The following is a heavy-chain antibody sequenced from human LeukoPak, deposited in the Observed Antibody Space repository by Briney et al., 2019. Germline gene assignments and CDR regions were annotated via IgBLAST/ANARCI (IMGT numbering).Heavy chain of an antibody. V-gene: IGHV1-2*02. CDR1: GYTFTGYY. D-gene: IGHD3-10*01. CDR3: ARDRDTMVRGVIITSGYGMDV. CDR2: INPNSGGT. Sequence: ASVKVSCRSSGYTFTGYYMHWVRQAPGQGLEWMGWINPNSGGTNYAQKFQGRVTMTRDTSISTAYMELSRLRSDDTAVYYCARDRDTMVRGVIITSGYGMDVWGQGTTVTVSS. J-gene: IGHJ6*02.